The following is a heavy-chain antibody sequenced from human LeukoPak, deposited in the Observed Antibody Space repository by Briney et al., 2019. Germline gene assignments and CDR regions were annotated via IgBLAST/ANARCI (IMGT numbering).Heavy chain of an antibody. CDR3: ARITMVRGVTYYYYYMDV. J-gene: IGHJ6*03. Sequence: KPSETLSLTCTVSGGSISSGSYYWSWIRQPAGKGLEWIGRIYTSGSTNYNPSLKSRVTISVDTSKNQFSLKLSSVTAADTAVYYCARITMVRGVTYYYYYMDVWGKGTTVTISS. D-gene: IGHD3-10*01. CDR2: IYTSGST. CDR1: GGSISSGSYY. V-gene: IGHV4-61*02.